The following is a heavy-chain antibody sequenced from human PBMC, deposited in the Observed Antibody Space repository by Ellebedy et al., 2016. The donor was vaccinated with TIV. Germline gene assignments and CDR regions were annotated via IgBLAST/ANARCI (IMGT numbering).Heavy chain of an antibody. J-gene: IGHJ6*03. CDR2: IIPIFGTA. V-gene: IGHV1-69*05. D-gene: IGHD3-22*01. CDR1: GYTFTSYA. CDR3: ARGIVVSFPYYYMDL. Sequence: SVKVSCXASGYTFTSYAISWVRQAPGQGLEWMGGIIPIFGTANYAQKFQGRVTMTRDTSTSTVYMELSSLRSEGTAVYYCARGIVVSFPYYYMDLWGRGTTVTVSS.